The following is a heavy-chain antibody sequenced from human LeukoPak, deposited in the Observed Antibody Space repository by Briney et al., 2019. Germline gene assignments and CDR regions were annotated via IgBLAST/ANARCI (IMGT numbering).Heavy chain of an antibody. J-gene: IGHJ6*03. Sequence: GGSLRLSCAASGFTFSIYWMSWVRQAPGKGLEWVANIKQDGCEKYYVDSVKGRFTISRDNAKNSLYLQMNSLRAEDTAVYYCARVGDTAMYYYMDVWGKGTTVTVSS. D-gene: IGHD5-18*01. CDR3: ARVGDTAMYYYMDV. V-gene: IGHV3-7*01. CDR2: IKQDGCEK. CDR1: GFTFSIYW.